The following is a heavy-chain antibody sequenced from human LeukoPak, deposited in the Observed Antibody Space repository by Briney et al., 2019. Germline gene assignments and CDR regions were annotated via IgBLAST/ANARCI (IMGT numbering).Heavy chain of an antibody. J-gene: IGHJ4*02. CDR1: GFTFSTYA. D-gene: IGHD3-3*01. CDR2: ISPSGDVT. CDR3: AKEPHSGVVTSFDY. Sequence: SGGSLRLSCAASGFTFSTYAMSWVRQAPGEGLEWVSAISPSGDVTFHADSVRGRFTISRDNSKNTLYLQMNSLRAEDTAVYYCAKEPHSGVVTSFDYWGQGTLVSVSS. V-gene: IGHV3-23*01.